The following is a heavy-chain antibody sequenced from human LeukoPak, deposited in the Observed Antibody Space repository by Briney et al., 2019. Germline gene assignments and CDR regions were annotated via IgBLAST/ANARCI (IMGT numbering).Heavy chain of an antibody. D-gene: IGHD3-22*01. Sequence: PGPTLVKPTQTLTLTCTFSGFSLSTSGVGVGWIRQPPGKALEWLALIYWNDDKRYSPSLKSRLTITKDTSKNQVVLTMTNMDPVDTATYYCAHRLPGYYYDSSGPFDYWGQGTLVTVSS. J-gene: IGHJ4*02. CDR1: GFSLSTSGVG. CDR2: IYWNDDK. V-gene: IGHV2-5*01. CDR3: AHRLPGYYYDSSGPFDY.